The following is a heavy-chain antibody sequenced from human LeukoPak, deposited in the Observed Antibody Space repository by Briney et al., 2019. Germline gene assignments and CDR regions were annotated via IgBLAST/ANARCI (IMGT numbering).Heavy chain of an antibody. Sequence: KPSQTLSLTCAISGDIFSSNTAAWYWIRQSPSRGLEWLGRTYYRSRWYYEYAVSVRSRITINADTSKNHFSLQLNSVTPDDTAVYYCARDPSGDQGLDSWGQGTLVTVSS. D-gene: IGHD3-10*01. CDR1: GDIFSSNTAA. CDR3: ARDPSGDQGLDS. V-gene: IGHV6-1*01. CDR2: TYYRSRWYY. J-gene: IGHJ4*02.